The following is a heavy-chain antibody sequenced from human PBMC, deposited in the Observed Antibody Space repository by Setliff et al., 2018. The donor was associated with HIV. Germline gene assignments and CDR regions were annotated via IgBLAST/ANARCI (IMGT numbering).Heavy chain of an antibody. Sequence: KASETLSLTCAVSGYSISSGYYWSWIRQPAGQRLEWIGRIYASGSTNYNPSLKSRVSISVDMSQNQFSLKVNSVTAADTAVYFCARVLPRMAASSRGGFFDYWGQGNLVTVSS. CDR2: IYASGST. J-gene: IGHJ4*02. CDR1: GYSISSGYY. D-gene: IGHD6-6*01. V-gene: IGHV4-38-2*01. CDR3: ARVLPRMAASSRGGFFDY.